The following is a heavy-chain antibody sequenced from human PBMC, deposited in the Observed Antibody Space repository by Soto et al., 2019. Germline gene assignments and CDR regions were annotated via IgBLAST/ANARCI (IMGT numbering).Heavy chain of an antibody. J-gene: IGHJ3*02. CDR2: IWYDGSNK. Sequence: GGSLRLSCAASGFTFSSYGMHWVRQAPGKGLEWVAVIWYDGSNKYYADSVKGRFTISRDHSKHTLYLQMNSLRAEDPAVYYCARDPRRAYYDAFATWGQGTLVTVSS. D-gene: IGHD1-26*01. V-gene: IGHV3-33*01. CDR3: ARDPRRAYYDAFAT. CDR1: GFTFSSYG.